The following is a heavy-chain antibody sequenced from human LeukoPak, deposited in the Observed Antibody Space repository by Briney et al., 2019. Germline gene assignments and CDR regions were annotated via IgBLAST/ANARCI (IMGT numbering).Heavy chain of an antibody. CDR2: ISACNGNT. D-gene: IGHD3-3*01. V-gene: IGHV1-18*01. CDR3: ARDRGPQPERRFLEWFSYYYYGMDV. Sequence: ASVKVSCKASGYTFTSYGISWVRQAPGQGLEWMGWISACNGNTNYAQKLQGRVTMTTDTSTSTAYMELRSLRSDDTAVYYCARDRGPQPERRFLEWFSYYYYGMDVWGQGTTVTVSS. CDR1: GYTFTSYG. J-gene: IGHJ6*02.